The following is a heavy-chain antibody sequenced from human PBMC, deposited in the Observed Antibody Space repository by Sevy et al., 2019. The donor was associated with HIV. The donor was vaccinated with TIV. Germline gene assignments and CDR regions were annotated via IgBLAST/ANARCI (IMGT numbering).Heavy chain of an antibody. J-gene: IGHJ3*01. CDR3: AREGDTVLVPTAVDAFDF. CDR2: IKTDGSNR. CDR1: GFTFSNYW. V-gene: IGHV3-74*01. Sequence: GGSLRLSCAASGFTFSNYWMHWVRQAPGKGLVWVSRIKTDGSNRDSADSVKGRFFISRDNAKNLLYLQMNSLRADDTAVYYCAREGDTVLVPTAVDAFDFWGQGTMVTVSS. D-gene: IGHD2-2*01.